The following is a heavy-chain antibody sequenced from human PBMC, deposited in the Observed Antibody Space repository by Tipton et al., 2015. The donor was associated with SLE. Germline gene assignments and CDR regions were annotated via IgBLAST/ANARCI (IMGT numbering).Heavy chain of an antibody. D-gene: IGHD2-2*02. V-gene: IGHV4-39*02. CDR1: RGSISSSSYF. Sequence: TLSLTCTVSRGSISSSSYFWAWIRQPPGKGLEWIGSVFYSGSTFYNPSLKSRLSISIDTSKSQFSLKLTSVTAADTAVYYCAKERPNTESHYNWFDPWGQGTQVTVSS. J-gene: IGHJ5*02. CDR2: VFYSGST. CDR3: AKERPNTESHYNWFDP.